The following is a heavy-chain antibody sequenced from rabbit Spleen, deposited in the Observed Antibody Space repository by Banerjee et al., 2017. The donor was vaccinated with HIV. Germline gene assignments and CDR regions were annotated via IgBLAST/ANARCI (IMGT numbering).Heavy chain of an antibody. D-gene: IGHD2-1*01. CDR3: MTENTCDDCGDIFL. V-gene: IGHV1S45*01. CDR2: IIIGSDIT. J-gene: IGHJ4*01. CDR1: GFSFSSNYW. Sequence: QEQLVESGGGLVTTGASLTLTCTASGFSFSSNYWISWVRQAPGKGLEWIAYIIIGSDITVYASWAKGRFTISDTSSTTVTLQMTSLTAADTATYFCMTENTCDDCGDIFLWGPGTLVTVS.